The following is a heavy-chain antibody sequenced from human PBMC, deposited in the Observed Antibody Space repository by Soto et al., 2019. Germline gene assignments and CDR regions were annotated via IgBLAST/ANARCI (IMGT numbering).Heavy chain of an antibody. Sequence: SETLSLTCTVSGGSISSGGYYWSWIRQHPGKGLEWIGYIYYSGSTYYNPSLKSRVTISVDTSKNQFSLKLSSVTAADTAVYYCAREPYNWNYVSVFSWFDPWGQGTLVTVSS. CDR2: IYYSGST. V-gene: IGHV4-31*03. D-gene: IGHD1-7*01. J-gene: IGHJ5*02. CDR1: GGSISSGGYY. CDR3: AREPYNWNYVSVFSWFDP.